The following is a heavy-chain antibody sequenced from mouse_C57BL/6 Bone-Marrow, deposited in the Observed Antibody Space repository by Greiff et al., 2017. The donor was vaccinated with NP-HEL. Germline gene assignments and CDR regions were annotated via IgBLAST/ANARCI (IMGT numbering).Heavy chain of an antibody. CDR2: ISSGGSYT. CDR1: GFTFSSYG. J-gene: IGHJ4*01. Sequence: EVNVVESGGDLVKPGGSLKLSCAASGFTFSSYGMSWVRQTPDKRLEWVATISSGGSYTYYPDSVKGRFTISRDNAKNTLYLQMSSLKSEDTAMYYCASPMDYWGQGTSVTVSS. V-gene: IGHV5-6*01. CDR3: ASPMDY.